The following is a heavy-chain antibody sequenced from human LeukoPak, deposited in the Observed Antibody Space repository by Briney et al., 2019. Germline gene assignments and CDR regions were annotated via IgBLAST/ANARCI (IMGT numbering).Heavy chain of an antibody. J-gene: IGHJ4*02. Sequence: GGSLRLSCAASGITFSSYSMNWVRQAPGKGLEWVSSIRYSSGFIYYADSVKGRITISRDNAKNSLYLQMNSLRVEDTAVYYCARGSPTFDYWGQGTLVTVSS. V-gene: IGHV3-21*01. CDR2: IRYSSGFI. CDR3: ARGSPTFDY. CDR1: GITFSSYS.